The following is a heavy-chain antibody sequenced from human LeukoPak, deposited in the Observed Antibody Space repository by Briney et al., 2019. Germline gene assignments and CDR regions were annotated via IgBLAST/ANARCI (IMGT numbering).Heavy chain of an antibody. CDR3: AKTSSLGTNVY. Sequence: ASVKVSCKASGGTFSSYAISWVRQAPGQGLEWMGWISAYNGNTNYAQKLQGRVTMTTDTSTSTAYMELRSLRSDDTAVYYCAKTSSLGTNVYWGQGTPVTVDS. J-gene: IGHJ4*02. CDR1: GGTFSSYA. V-gene: IGHV1-18*01. D-gene: IGHD2-15*01. CDR2: ISAYNGNT.